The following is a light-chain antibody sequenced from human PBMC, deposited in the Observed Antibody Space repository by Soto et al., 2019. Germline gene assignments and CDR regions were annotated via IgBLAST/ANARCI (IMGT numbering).Light chain of an antibody. CDR1: QPVSRY. J-gene: IGKJ1*01. CDR2: DVS. Sequence: ESVLTQSPATGPCSAGEGAALSCRASQPVSRYLAWYQQKPGQAPRPLIYDVSNRATGIPARFSGTGSGTDFTLTLTRLKYEDFGVYDGQKYNDWPPTFCQGTKVDIK. V-gene: IGKV3-11*01. CDR3: QKYNDWPPT.